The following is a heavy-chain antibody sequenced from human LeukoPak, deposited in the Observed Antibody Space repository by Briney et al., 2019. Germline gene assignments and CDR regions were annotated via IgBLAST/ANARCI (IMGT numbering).Heavy chain of an antibody. CDR1: GFVFSNYA. CDR3: ARVLGGYSGYGPFDY. V-gene: IGHV3-11*05. Sequence: PGGSLRLSCAASGFVFSNYAMSWVRQAPGKGLEWVSYISSSSSYTNYADSVKGRFTISRDNAKNSLYLQMNSLRAEDTAVYYCARVLGGYSGYGPFDYWGQGTLVTVSS. J-gene: IGHJ4*02. D-gene: IGHD5-12*01. CDR2: ISSSSSYT.